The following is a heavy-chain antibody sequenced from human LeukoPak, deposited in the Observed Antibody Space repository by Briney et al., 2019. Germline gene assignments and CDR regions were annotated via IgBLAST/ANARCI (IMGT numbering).Heavy chain of an antibody. V-gene: IGHV3-23*01. D-gene: IGHD6-19*01. J-gene: IGHJ4*02. Sequence: PGGSLRLSCAASGFTFSSYAMSWVRQAPGKGLEWVSAISGSGGSTYYADSVKGRFTISRDNSKNTLYLQMNSLRAEDTAVYYCAKSWVIAVAKSLFDYWGQGTLVTVSS. CDR2: ISGSGGST. CDR1: GFTFSSYA. CDR3: AKSWVIAVAKSLFDY.